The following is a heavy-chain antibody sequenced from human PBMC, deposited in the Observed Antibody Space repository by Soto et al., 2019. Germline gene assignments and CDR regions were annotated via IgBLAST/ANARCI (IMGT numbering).Heavy chain of an antibody. Sequence: QVQLVQSGAEVKKPGASVKVSCKASGYTFTSYGISWVRQAPGQGPEWMGWISAYNGNTNYAQKLQGRVTMTTDTSTSTAYMELRSLRSDATAVYYCARDPRYSSSSNYYYGMDVWGQGTTVTVSS. D-gene: IGHD6-6*01. J-gene: IGHJ6*02. CDR2: ISAYNGNT. V-gene: IGHV1-18*01. CDR3: ARDPRYSSSSNYYYGMDV. CDR1: GYTFTSYG.